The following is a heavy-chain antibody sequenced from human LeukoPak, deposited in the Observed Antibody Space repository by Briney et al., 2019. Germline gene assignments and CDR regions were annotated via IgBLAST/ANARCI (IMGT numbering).Heavy chain of an antibody. J-gene: IGHJ4*02. Sequence: ASVKVPCKASGGTFSSYAISWVRQAPGQGLGWMGGIIPIFGTANYAQKFQGRVTITTDEFTSTAYMELSSLRSEDTAVYYCARQRPGFVGATFFDYWGQGTLVTVSS. D-gene: IGHD1-26*01. CDR1: GGTFSSYA. V-gene: IGHV1-69*05. CDR2: IIPIFGTA. CDR3: ARQRPGFVGATFFDY.